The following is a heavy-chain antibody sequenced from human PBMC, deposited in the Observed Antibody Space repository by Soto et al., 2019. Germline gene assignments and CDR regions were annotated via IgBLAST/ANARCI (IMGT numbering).Heavy chain of an antibody. V-gene: IGHV1-2*04. Sequence: GASVKVSCKASGYTFTGYYMHWVRQAPGQGLEWMGWINPNSGGTNYAQKFQGWVTMTRDTSISTAYMELSRLRSDDTAVYYCARVSVVAATSTFDYWGQGTLVTVSS. D-gene: IGHD2-15*01. CDR2: INPNSGGT. CDR3: ARVSVVAATSTFDY. J-gene: IGHJ4*02. CDR1: GYTFTGYY.